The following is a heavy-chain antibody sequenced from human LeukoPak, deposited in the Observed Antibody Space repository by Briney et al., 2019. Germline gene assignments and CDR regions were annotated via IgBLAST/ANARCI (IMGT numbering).Heavy chain of an antibody. J-gene: IGHJ3*02. V-gene: IGHV4-59*08. CDR3: ARHFEVTMVRGVIEDAFDI. Sequence: PSETLSLTCTVSGGSISSYYWSWIRQPPGKGLEWIGYIYYSGSTNYNPSLKSRVTISVDTSKNQFSLKLSSVTAADTAVYYCARHFEVTMVRGVIEDAFDIWGQGTMVTVSS. CDR1: GGSISSYY. CDR2: IYYSGST. D-gene: IGHD3-10*01.